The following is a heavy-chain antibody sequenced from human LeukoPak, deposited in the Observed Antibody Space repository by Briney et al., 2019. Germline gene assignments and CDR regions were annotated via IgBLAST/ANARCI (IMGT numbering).Heavy chain of an antibody. Sequence: SETLSLTCTVSGASISNYYWSWIRQPPGKGLEWIGYIYYSGSTNYNPSLKNRVTISVDTSKNQFSLKLGSVTAADTAVYYCARCVVRGVPRRFDPWGQGTLVTVSS. CDR3: ARCVVRGVPRRFDP. V-gene: IGHV4-59*01. D-gene: IGHD3-10*01. CDR1: GASISNYY. J-gene: IGHJ5*02. CDR2: IYYSGST.